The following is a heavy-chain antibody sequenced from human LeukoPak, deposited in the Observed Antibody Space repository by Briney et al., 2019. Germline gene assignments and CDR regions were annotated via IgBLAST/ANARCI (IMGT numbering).Heavy chain of an antibody. CDR1: GLTFSIYP. J-gene: IGHJ4*02. CDR3: VNLGHCSTCSCRP. V-gene: IGHV3-74*01. CDR2: ISIVGSST. Sequence: PGGSLRLSCVPSGLTFSIYPMHWVRQAPGRGRVWVSRISIVGSSTRYTDSAKGRFTLSRDNPKNTLYLQMNSLRAEDTAVYYCVNLGHCSTCSCRPWGVGSLVSVSS. D-gene: IGHD2-2*01.